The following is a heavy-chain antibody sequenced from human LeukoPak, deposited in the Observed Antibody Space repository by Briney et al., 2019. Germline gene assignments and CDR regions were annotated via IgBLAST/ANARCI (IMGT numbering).Heavy chain of an antibody. CDR2: IIPILGIA. V-gene: IGHV1-69*04. CDR1: GGTFSSYA. Sequence: GASVKVSCKASGGTFSSYAISWVRQASGQGLEWMGRIIPILGIANYAQKFQGRVTITADKSTSTAYMELSSPRSEDTAVYYCARDISYYYGMDVWGQGTTVTVSS. J-gene: IGHJ6*02. CDR3: ARDISYYYGMDV.